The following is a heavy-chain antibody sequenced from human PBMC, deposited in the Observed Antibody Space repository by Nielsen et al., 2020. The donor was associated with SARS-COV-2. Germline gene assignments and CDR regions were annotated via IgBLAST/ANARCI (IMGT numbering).Heavy chain of an antibody. V-gene: IGHV3-20*03. Sequence: VRQAPGKGLEWVSGINWNGGSTGYADSVKGRFTISRDNAKNSLYLQMNSLRAEDTAVYYCARDPDILTGFGMDVWGQGTTVTVSS. CDR2: INWNGGST. D-gene: IGHD3-9*01. J-gene: IGHJ6*02. CDR3: ARDPDILTGFGMDV.